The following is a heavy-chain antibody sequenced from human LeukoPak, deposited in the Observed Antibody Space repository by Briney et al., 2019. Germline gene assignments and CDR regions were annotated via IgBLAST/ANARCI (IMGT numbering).Heavy chain of an antibody. CDR2: IYRSGSV. D-gene: IGHD5-18*01. J-gene: IGHJ4*02. CDR3: ARQSGYNYGHCDY. CDR1: GGSISTTGYY. Sequence: SETLSLTCTVSGGSISTTGYYWGWLRQPPGKGLEWIGSIYRSGSVYYNPSLKSRRTISVDTSKNLFSLRLSSATAADTAVYYCARQSGYNYGHCDYWGQGTLVCVSS. V-gene: IGHV4-39*01.